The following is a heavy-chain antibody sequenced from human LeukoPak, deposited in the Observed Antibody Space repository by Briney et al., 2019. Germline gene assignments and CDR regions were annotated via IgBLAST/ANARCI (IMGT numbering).Heavy chain of an antibody. CDR1: GGSISSYY. J-gene: IGHJ5*02. D-gene: IGHD6-13*01. V-gene: IGHV4-59*01. CDR3: ARAVSSSWYGNWFDP. Sequence: PSETLSLTCTVSGGSISSYYWSWIGQPPGKGLEWIGYIYYSGSTNYNPSLKSRVTISVDTSKNQFFLKLSSVTAADTAVYYCARAVSSSWYGNWFDPWGQGTLVTVSS. CDR2: IYYSGST.